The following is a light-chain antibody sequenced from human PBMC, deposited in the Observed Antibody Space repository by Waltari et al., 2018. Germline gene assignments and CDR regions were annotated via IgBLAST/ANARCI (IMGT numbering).Light chain of an antibody. CDR3: AAWDGGLNAL. CDR2: SNN. CDR1: SSDIGSNT. Sequence: QSVLTQPPSASGTPGQRVTTSCSGSSSDIGSNTVNWYQQLPGTAPKLLIYSNNQRPSGVPDRFSGSKSGTSASLAISVLQSEDEADYYCAAWDGGLNALFGGGTKLTVL. V-gene: IGLV1-44*01. J-gene: IGLJ2*01.